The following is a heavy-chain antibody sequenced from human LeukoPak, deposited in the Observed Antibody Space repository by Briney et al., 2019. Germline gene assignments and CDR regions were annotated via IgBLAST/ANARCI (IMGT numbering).Heavy chain of an antibody. V-gene: IGHV1-3*02. CDR1: GYTFTSYA. Sequence: ASVKVSCMVSGYTFTSYAMHWVRQAPGQRLEWMGWSNADNGNTNYSQEFQGRVTITRDTSASTAYMELSSLRSEDMAVSYCAKGSPYGMDVWGQGTTVTVSS. J-gene: IGHJ6*02. D-gene: IGHD6-13*01. CDR3: AKGSPYGMDV. CDR2: SNADNGNT.